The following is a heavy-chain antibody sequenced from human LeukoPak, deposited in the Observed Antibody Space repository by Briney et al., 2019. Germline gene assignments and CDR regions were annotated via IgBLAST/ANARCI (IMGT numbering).Heavy chain of an antibody. Sequence: SSETLSLTCTVSGGSVSSSIYYWGWIRQPPGKGLGWIGSIYYSGSTSYNPSLKSRVTISVDTSKNQFSLKLSSVTAADTAVYYCARGAPRGYYYDSSGSKPFDYWGQGTLVTVSS. CDR3: ARGAPRGYYYDSSGSKPFDY. D-gene: IGHD3-22*01. V-gene: IGHV4-39*07. J-gene: IGHJ4*02. CDR1: GGSVSSSIYY. CDR2: IYYSGST.